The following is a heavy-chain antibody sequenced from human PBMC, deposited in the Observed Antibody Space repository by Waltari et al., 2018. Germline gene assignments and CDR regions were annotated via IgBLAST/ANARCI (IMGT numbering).Heavy chain of an antibody. CDR3: ARVRGYSGYLHFDY. Sequence: QVQLQQWGAGLLKPSETLSLTCAGHGGSVSGYYWHWIRQPPGKGLEWIGEINHSGSTNYNPSIKSRVTISVDTSKNQFSLKLSSVTAADTAVYYCARVRGYSGYLHFDYWGQGTLVTVSS. V-gene: IGHV4-34*01. CDR2: INHSGST. D-gene: IGHD5-12*01. J-gene: IGHJ4*02. CDR1: GGSVSGYY.